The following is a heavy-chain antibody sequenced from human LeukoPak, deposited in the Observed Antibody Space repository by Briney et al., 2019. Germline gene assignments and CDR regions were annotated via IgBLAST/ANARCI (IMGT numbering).Heavy chain of an antibody. V-gene: IGHV3-23*01. Sequence: GGSLRLSCAASGFTFSSYAMSWVRQAPGKGLEWVSAISGSGGSTYYADSVKGRFTISRDNSKNTLYLQMNSLRAEDTAVYYCAIWLGYSSGWPPRFDYWGQGTLVTVSS. CDR2: ISGSGGST. CDR1: GFTFSSYA. J-gene: IGHJ4*02. D-gene: IGHD6-19*01. CDR3: AIWLGYSSGWPPRFDY.